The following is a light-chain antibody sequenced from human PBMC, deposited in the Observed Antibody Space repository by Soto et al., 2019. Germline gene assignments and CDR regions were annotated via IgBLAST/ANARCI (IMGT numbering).Light chain of an antibody. CDR3: EQDGSSPPWT. V-gene: IGKV3-20*01. Sequence: EIVLTQSPGTLSLSPGERATLSCRASQSVSSSYLAWYQQKPGQAPRLLIYGASSRATGIPDRFSGSGSGTDFTLTINRLEPEDFAVYYCEQDGSSPPWTFGQGPKVDIK. CDR2: GAS. J-gene: IGKJ1*01. CDR1: QSVSSSY.